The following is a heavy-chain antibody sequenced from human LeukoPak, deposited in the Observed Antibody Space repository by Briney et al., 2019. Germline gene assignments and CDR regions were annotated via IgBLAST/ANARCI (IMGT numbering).Heavy chain of an antibody. CDR3: AAVATRYYYTIDV. V-gene: IGHV4-4*07. CDR2: INTSGNT. Sequence: SETLSLTCTVSGASISDYDWDWIRQPAGKGLEWIGRINTSGNTNYNPSLTSRVTMSVGTSKNQFSLKVYSVTAADTAVYYCAAVATRYYYTIDVWGQGTTVTVSS. D-gene: IGHD2-21*01. CDR1: GASISDYD. J-gene: IGHJ6*02.